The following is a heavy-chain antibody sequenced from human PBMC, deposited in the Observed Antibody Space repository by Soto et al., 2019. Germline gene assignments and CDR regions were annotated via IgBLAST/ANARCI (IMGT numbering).Heavy chain of an antibody. J-gene: IGHJ5*01. Sequence: QVQLVQSGAEVRKPGASVKVSCKASGYSFTYYTMHWVRQAPGQRLEWMGWINAGNGNTKYSPKFQGRVTITMDTSASTAYMELSSLRSEDTAVYYCARDSGSSCYEGGLDSWGQGTLVTVSS. CDR2: INAGNGNT. D-gene: IGHD3-10*01. V-gene: IGHV1-3*01. CDR1: GYSFTYYT. CDR3: ARDSGSSCYEGGLDS.